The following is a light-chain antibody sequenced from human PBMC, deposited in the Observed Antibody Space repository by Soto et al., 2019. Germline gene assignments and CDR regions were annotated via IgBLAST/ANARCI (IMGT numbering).Light chain of an antibody. J-gene: IGLJ2*01. V-gene: IGLV2-14*01. Sequence: QSALTQPASESGSPGQSITISCTGTSSDVGGYNYVSWYQQHPGKAPKLMIYDVSNRPSGVSNRFSGSKSGNTASLTISGLQAEDEADYYCSSYTSSSTPVVFGGGTKLTFL. CDR3: SSYTSSSTPVV. CDR1: SSDVGGYNY. CDR2: DVS.